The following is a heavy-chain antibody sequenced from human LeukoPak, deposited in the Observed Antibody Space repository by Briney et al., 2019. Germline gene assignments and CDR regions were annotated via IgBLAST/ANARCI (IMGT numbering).Heavy chain of an antibody. V-gene: IGHV4-34*01. CDR2: INHSGST. CDR1: GGSFSGYY. J-gene: IGHJ3*02. CDR3: ARRYSSGWYIGAFDI. Sequence: SETLSLTCAVYGGSFSGYYWSWIRQPPGKGLEWIGEINHSGSTNYNPSLKSRVTISVDTYKNQFSLKLSSVTAADTAVYYCARRYSSGWYIGAFDIWGQGTMVTVSS. D-gene: IGHD6-19*01.